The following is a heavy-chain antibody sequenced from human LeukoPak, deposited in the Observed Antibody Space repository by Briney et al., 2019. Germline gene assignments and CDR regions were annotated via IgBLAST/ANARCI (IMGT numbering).Heavy chain of an antibody. Sequence: SETLSLTCTVSGASISNDFWSWIRQPPGKGPEWIGYIHYSGLTSYNLSLQSRVTISVDRSQNQLSLKLRSVTAADTAVYYCVYTSGWTNFYYYGMDVWGQGTPVIVSS. CDR1: GASISNDF. CDR2: IHYSGLT. J-gene: IGHJ6*02. D-gene: IGHD6-19*01. CDR3: VYTSGWTNFYYYGMDV. V-gene: IGHV4-59*03.